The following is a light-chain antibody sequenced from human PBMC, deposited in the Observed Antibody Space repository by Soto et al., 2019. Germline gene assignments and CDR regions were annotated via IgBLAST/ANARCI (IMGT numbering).Light chain of an antibody. CDR2: DAS. J-gene: IGKJ2*01. CDR1: QRISTN. CDR3: QHYNNWTPYT. Sequence: EIVMTQSPATLSVSPGERATLSCRASQRISTNLAWYQQKPGQAPRLLIYDASSRATGIPARFSGSGSETEFTLTISSMKSEACAVYYCQHYNNWTPYTFGQGTKLEIK. V-gene: IGKV3-15*01.